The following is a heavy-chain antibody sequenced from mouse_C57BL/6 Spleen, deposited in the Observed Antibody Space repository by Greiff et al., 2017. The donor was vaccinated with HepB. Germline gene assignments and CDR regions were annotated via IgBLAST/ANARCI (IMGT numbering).Heavy chain of an antibody. V-gene: IGHV1-5*01. CDR2: IYPGNSDT. J-gene: IGHJ2*01. CDR3: TSLDSSGSTLYYFDY. D-gene: IGHD3-2*02. CDR1: GYTFTSYW. Sequence: EVQLQQSGTVLARPGASVKMSCKTSGYTFTSYWMHWVKQRPGQGLEWIGAIYPGNSDTSYNQKFKGKAKLTAVTSASTAYMELSSLTNEDSAVYYCTSLDSSGSTLYYFDYWGQGTTLTVSS.